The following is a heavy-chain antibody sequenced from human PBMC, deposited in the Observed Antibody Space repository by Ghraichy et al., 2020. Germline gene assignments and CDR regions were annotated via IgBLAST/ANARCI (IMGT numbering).Heavy chain of an antibody. CDR3: AKASKGAYTGSDY. CDR2: IHYSGST. J-gene: IGHJ4*02. D-gene: IGHD2-21*01. CDR1: GGSISSSSYY. V-gene: IGHV4-39*01. Sequence: SETLSLTCTVSGGSISSSSYYWGWIRQPPGKGLEWIGSIHYSGSTYYNPSLMSRVTISIDTSRNPFSLELRSVTAADTAVYYCAKASKGAYTGSDYWGQGTLVTVSS.